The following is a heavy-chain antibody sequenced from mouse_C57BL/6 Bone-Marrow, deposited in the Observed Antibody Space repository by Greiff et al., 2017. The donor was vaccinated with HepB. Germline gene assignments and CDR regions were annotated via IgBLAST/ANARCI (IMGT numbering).Heavy chain of an antibody. CDR3: ARHLYWYFDV. J-gene: IGHJ1*03. CDR1: GFTFSSYG. Sequence: VQLKEPGGDLVKPGGSLKLSCAASGFTFSSYGMSWVRQTPDKRLEWVATISSGGSYTYYPDSVKGRFTIARDTAKNTLYLQMSSLKSEDTAMYYCARHLYWYFDVGGTGTTVTVSS. CDR2: ISSGGSYT. V-gene: IGHV5-6*01.